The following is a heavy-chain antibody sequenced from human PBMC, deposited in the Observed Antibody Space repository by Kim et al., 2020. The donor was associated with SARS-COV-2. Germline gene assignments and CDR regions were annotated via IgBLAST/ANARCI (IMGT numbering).Heavy chain of an antibody. D-gene: IGHD3-10*01. CDR2: INPSGGST. V-gene: IGHV1-46*01. Sequence: KAYGYSLTNYYMQWVGQAPGQGLEGMGIINPSGGSTSYAKKFQGRVNMTRGKSTNTVYMALSSPRSKETAVYYCARSPLWLGEVSFAFDNW. CDR1: GYSLTNYY. J-gene: IGHJ3*02. CDR3: ARSPLWLGEVSFAFDN.